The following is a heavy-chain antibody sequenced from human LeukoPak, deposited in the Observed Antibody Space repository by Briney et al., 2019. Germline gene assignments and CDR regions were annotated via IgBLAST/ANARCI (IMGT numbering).Heavy chain of an antibody. CDR2: IWYDGSNK. D-gene: IGHD6-19*01. J-gene: IGHJ3*02. Sequence: GRSLRLSCAASGFTFSSYGMHWVRQAPGKGLEWVAAIWYDGSNKYYADSVKGRFTISRDNSKNTLYLQMNSLRAEDTAVYYCAREGIAVAGTIDAFDIWGQGTMVTVSS. CDR3: AREGIAVAGTIDAFDI. CDR1: GFTFSSYG. V-gene: IGHV3-33*01.